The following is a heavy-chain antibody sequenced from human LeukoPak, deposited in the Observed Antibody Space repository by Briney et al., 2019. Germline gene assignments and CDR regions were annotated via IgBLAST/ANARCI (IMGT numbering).Heavy chain of an antibody. D-gene: IGHD6-19*01. Sequence: KTGGSLRLSCAASGFNFSDYYMSWIRQAPGKGLEWVSYISSSGSTIYYADSVKGRFTISRDNAKNSLYLQMNSLRAEDTAVYYCARDLSEQWPPPPHAFDIWGQGTMVTVSS. CDR1: GFNFSDYY. CDR3: ARDLSEQWPPPPHAFDI. J-gene: IGHJ3*02. V-gene: IGHV3-11*01. CDR2: ISSSGSTI.